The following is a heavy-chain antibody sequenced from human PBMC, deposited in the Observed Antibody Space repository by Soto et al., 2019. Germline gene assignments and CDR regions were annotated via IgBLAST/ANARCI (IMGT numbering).Heavy chain of an antibody. D-gene: IGHD3-10*01. J-gene: IGHJ6*02. CDR3: ARANSGSPHYYYYYGMDV. CDR1: GYTFTSYA. V-gene: IGHV1-3*01. Sequence: QVQLVQSGAEVKKPGASVKVSCKASGYTFTSYAMHWVRQAPGQRLEWMGWINAGNGNTKYSQKFQGRVTITRDTSASTAYMELSSLRSEDTAVYYCARANSGSPHYYYYYGMDVWGQGTTVTVSS. CDR2: INAGNGNT.